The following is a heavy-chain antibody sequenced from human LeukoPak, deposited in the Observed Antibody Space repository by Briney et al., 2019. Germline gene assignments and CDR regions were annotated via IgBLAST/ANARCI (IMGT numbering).Heavy chain of an antibody. D-gene: IGHD4/OR15-4a*01. CDR3: ARGSAHYDY. CDR2: ILYSGDT. J-gene: IGHJ4*02. CDR1: GGSINTYY. V-gene: IGHV4-59*01. Sequence: PSETLSLTCTVSGGSINTYYWSWVRQPPGKGLEWIGYILYSGDTNYNPSLKSRVTISIDTSKNQFSLKLNSVTAADTAVYYCARGSAHYDYWGQGTLVPVSS.